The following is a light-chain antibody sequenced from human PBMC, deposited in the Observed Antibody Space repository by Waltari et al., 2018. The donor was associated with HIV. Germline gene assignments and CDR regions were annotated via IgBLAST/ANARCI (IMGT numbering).Light chain of an antibody. CDR1: SSDVGSYNL. CDR3: CSYAGSGDV. Sequence: QSALTQPASVSGSPGPSITISCTGPSSDVGSYNLVSWYQQHPGKAPKLMIYEVSKRPSGVSNRFSGSKSGNTASLTISGLQAEDEADYYCCSYAGSGDVFGTGTKVTVL. V-gene: IGLV2-23*02. J-gene: IGLJ1*01. CDR2: EVS.